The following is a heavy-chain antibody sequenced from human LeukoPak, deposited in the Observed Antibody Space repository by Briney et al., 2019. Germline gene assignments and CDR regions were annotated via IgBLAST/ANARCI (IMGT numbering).Heavy chain of an antibody. V-gene: IGHV5-51*01. D-gene: IGHD3-9*01. CDR2: IYPGDSDT. Sequence: ESLKISCKGSGYSFTSYWIGWVRQMPGKGVEWMGIIYPGDSDTRYSPSFQGQVTISADKSISTAYLQWCSLKASDTAMYYCARHGGGRYFDWLNNWFDPWGQGTLVTVSS. J-gene: IGHJ5*02. CDR1: GYSFTSYW. CDR3: ARHGGGRYFDWLNNWFDP.